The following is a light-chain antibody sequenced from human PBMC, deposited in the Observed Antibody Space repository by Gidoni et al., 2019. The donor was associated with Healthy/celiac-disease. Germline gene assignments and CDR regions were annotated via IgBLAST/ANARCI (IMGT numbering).Light chain of an antibody. V-gene: IGKV2-28*01. J-gene: IGKJ1*01. CDR2: LGS. CDR1: ASVLHSSGDNY. Sequence: APPGGPAANACRSRASVLHSSGDNYLDWFLQKLGPSPLLLTYLGSSRASGVPDRCSGSGSGTDFTLKISRVEAEDVGVYYCMQALQTPPTFGQGTRVEIK. CDR3: MQALQTPPT.